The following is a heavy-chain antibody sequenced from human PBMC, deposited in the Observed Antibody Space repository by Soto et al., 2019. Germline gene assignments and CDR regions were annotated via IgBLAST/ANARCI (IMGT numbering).Heavy chain of an antibody. V-gene: IGHV4-39*01. Sequence: SETLSLTCTVSGGSISSSSYYWGWIRQPPGKGLEWIGSIYSSGSTYYNPSLKSRVTISEDTSKNQFSLKLSSVTAADTAVYYCARGRDGYKVFDYWGQGTLVTVSS. CDR3: ARGRDGYKVFDY. J-gene: IGHJ4*02. CDR2: IYSSGST. D-gene: IGHD5-12*01. CDR1: GGSISSSSYY.